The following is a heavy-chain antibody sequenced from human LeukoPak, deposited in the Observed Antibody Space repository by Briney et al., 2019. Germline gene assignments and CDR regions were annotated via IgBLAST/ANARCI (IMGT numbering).Heavy chain of an antibody. CDR1: GGSISSGDYY. CDR3: ARHAGILEWLSVDYYYYMDV. CDR2: IYTSGST. Sequence: SQTLSLTCTVSGGSISSGDYYWSWIRQPPGKGLEWIGYIYTSGSTNYNPSLKGRVTISVDTSKNQFSLKLSSVTAADTAVYYCARHAGILEWLSVDYYYYMDVWGKGTTVTVSS. V-gene: IGHV4-61*09. J-gene: IGHJ6*03. D-gene: IGHD3-3*01.